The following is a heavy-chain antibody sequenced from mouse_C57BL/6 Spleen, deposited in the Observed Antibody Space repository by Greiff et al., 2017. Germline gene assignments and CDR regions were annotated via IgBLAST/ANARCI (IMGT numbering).Heavy chain of an antibody. V-gene: IGHV1-15*01. Sequence: VKLQQSGAELVRPGASVTLSCKASGYTFTDYEMHWVKQTPVHGLEWIGAIDPETGGTAYNQKFKGKAILTADKSSSTAYMELRSLTSEDSAVYYCTEDYGRKWGQGTTLTVSS. CDR2: IDPETGGT. D-gene: IGHD1-1*01. CDR1: GYTFTDYE. J-gene: IGHJ2*01. CDR3: TEDYGRK.